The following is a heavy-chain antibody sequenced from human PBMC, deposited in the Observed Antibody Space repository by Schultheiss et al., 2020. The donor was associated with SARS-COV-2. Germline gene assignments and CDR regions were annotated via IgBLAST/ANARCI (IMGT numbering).Heavy chain of an antibody. Sequence: GESLRLSCAASGFAFSSYDMNWVRQAPGKGLEWVSYISSSGSTIYYADSVKGRFTISRDNAKNSLYLQMNSLRAEDTAVYYCTAPYYEYDYWGQGTLVTVSS. D-gene: IGHD3-3*01. CDR2: ISSSGSTI. J-gene: IGHJ4*02. CDR3: TAPYYEYDY. CDR1: GFAFSSYD. V-gene: IGHV3-48*03.